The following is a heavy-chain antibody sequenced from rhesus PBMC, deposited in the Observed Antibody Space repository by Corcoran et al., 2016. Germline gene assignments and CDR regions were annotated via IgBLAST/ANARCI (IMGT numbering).Heavy chain of an antibody. Sequence: EVQLVESGGGLVQPGGSLRLSCAASGFTFSSYGMYWVHQAPGKGLEWVAVISYDGIKQYYADSVQDRFTISRDNSKNLLYLQMNILKLEDTAVYYCAREGGAIHLFDYWGQGVLVTVSS. V-gene: IGHV3-54*02. D-gene: IGHD4-23*01. CDR1: GFTFSSYG. CDR3: AREGGAIHLFDY. CDR2: ISYDGIKQ. J-gene: IGHJ4*01.